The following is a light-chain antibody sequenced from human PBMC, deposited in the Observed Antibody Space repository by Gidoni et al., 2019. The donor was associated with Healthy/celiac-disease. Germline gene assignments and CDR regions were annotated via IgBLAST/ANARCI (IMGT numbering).Light chain of an antibody. J-gene: IGKJ4*01. CDR1: QSVSSSY. Sequence: EIVLTQSPGTLSLSPGERATLSCRASQSVSSSYLAWYQQKPGQAPRPLIYGASSRATGIPDRFSGSGSGTDFTLTISRLEPEDFAVYYCQQYGSSQGLTFGGGTKVEIK. CDR2: GAS. CDR3: QQYGSSQGLT. V-gene: IGKV3-20*01.